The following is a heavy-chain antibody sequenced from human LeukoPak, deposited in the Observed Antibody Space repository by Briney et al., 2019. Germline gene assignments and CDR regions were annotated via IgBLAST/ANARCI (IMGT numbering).Heavy chain of an antibody. Sequence: PSETLSLTCTVSGGSISSSSYYWGWIRQPPGKGLEWIGSIYYSGSTYYNPSLKSRVTISVDTSKNQFSLKLNSVTAADTAVYYCARRDSSGGNPVLDYWGQGTLVTVSS. CDR1: GGSISSSSYY. J-gene: IGHJ4*02. CDR3: ARRDSSGGNPVLDY. D-gene: IGHD4-23*01. CDR2: IYYSGST. V-gene: IGHV4-39*01.